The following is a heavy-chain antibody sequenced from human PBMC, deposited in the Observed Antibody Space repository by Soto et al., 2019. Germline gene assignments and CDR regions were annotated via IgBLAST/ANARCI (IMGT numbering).Heavy chain of an antibody. D-gene: IGHD1-7*01. CDR3: ARGNWKYGYFDY. CDR2: LWYDRSKK. J-gene: IGHJ4*02. V-gene: IGHV3-33*01. Sequence: PGGSLRLSCAASGFTFSSSGMHWVRQAPGKGLEWVAVLWYDRSKKYSADSVKDRFTISRHNSKNILYLQMNNLRADDTAVYYCARGNWKYGYFDYWGLGTLVTVSS. CDR1: GFTFSSSG.